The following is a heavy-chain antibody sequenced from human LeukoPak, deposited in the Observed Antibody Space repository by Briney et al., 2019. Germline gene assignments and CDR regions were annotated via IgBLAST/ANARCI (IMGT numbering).Heavy chain of an antibody. CDR2: IYSSGNT. J-gene: IGHJ4*02. CDR1: GFTFSSYE. CDR3: AKSNGYGLIDY. D-gene: IGHD5-12*01. V-gene: IGHV4-59*04. Sequence: SGGSLRLSCAASGFTFSSYEMNWVRQSPGKGLEWIGNIYSSGNTYYNASLKSRVTMYIDTSKNQFSLKLSSVTAADTAMYYCAKSNGYGLIDYWGQGTLVTVSS.